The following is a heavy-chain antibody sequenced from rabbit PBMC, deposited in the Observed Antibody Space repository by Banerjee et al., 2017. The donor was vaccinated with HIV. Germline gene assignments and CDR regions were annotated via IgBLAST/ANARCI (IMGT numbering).Heavy chain of an antibody. D-gene: IGHD7-1*01. CDR2: IYVGSGPNI. Sequence: QSLEESGGDLVKPGASLTLTCTASGFSFSSGDVCWVRQAPGKGLEWIACIYVGSGPNIYYASWAKGRFTISKTSSTVDLKMTSLTAADTATYFCARRLDWWSPLNLWGPGTLVTVS. V-gene: IGHV1S40*01. CDR1: GFSFSSGD. CDR3: ARRLDWWSPLNL. J-gene: IGHJ6*01.